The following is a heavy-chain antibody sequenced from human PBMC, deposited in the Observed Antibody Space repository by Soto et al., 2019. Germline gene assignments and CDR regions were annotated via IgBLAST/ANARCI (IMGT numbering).Heavy chain of an antibody. D-gene: IGHD5-12*01. CDR3: ARARGNDWYSDY. CDR1: GLPFGDFG. CDR2: ISHSGTYV. J-gene: IGHJ4*02. V-gene: IGHV3-30*12. Sequence: PGGSLRLSCAASGLPFGDFGMHWLRQAPGKGLEWVAVISHSGTYVYYADSVKGRFTISRDSASNSLFLQMTSLRAEDTAVYHCARARGNDWYSDYWGQGTLVTVSS.